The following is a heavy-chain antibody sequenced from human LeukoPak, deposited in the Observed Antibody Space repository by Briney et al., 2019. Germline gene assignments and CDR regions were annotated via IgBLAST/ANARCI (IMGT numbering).Heavy chain of an antibody. CDR2: INEDGSAK. J-gene: IGHJ4*02. V-gene: IGHV3-7*01. CDR3: ARDPTYYLRYGYFDY. Sequence: GGSLRLSCTASGFTFNDYWMTWVRQTPGKGLEWLANINEDGSAKNYVDSVKGRFTISRDNAVNSLYLQMNSLRAEDTAMYYCARDPTYYLRYGYFDYWGQGALVTVSS. CDR1: GFTFNDYW. D-gene: IGHD1-26*01.